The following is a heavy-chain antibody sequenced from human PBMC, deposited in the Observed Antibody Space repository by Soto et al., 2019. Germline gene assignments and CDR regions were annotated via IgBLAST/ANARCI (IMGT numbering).Heavy chain of an antibody. CDR3: AGVGGSSKIYF. D-gene: IGHD1-26*01. CDR1: GYSVSSNY. J-gene: IGHJ4*02. Sequence: EVQLVESGGGLIQPGGSLRLSCAASGYSVSSNYMSWVRQAPGKGLECVSVIYSGGRTDYVDSVKGRFTISRDISKNTLFLQMKSLRPEDTAVYYGAGVGGSSKIYFWGQGTLVTVSS. CDR2: IYSGGRT. V-gene: IGHV3-53*01.